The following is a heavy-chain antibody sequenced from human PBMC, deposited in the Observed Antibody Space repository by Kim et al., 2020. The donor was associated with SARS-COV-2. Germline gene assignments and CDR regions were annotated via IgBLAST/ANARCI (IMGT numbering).Heavy chain of an antibody. Sequence: ASVKVSCKASGYTFTSYYMHWVRQAPGQGLEWMGIINPSGGSTSYAQKFQGRVTMTRDTSTSTVYMELSSLRSEDTAVYYCARAKLLSIWFSFDYYGMDVWGQGTTVTVSS. D-gene: IGHD6-13*01. CDR1: GYTFTSYY. V-gene: IGHV1-46*01. CDR3: ARAKLLSIWFSFDYYGMDV. J-gene: IGHJ6*02. CDR2: INPSGGST.